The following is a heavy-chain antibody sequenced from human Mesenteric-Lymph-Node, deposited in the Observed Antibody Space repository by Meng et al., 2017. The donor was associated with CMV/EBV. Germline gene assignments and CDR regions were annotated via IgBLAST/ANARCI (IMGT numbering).Heavy chain of an antibody. CDR1: GFTFSQYG. CDR2: IKQDGSEK. CDR3: ARGYYDFWSDYYHHYFDY. Sequence: GGSLRLSCVTSGFTFSQYGMHWVRQAPGKGLEWVANIKQDGSEKYYVDSVKGRFTISRDNAKNSLYLQMNSLRAEDTAVYYCARGYYDFWSDYYHHYFDYWGQGALVTVSS. D-gene: IGHD3-3*01. J-gene: IGHJ4*02. V-gene: IGHV3-7*04.